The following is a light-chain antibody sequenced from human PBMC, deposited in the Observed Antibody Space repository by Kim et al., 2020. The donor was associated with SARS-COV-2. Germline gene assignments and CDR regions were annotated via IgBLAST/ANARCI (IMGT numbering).Light chain of an antibody. CDR3: SSYTSTSTLVL. CDR2: DVS. V-gene: IGLV2-14*03. Sequence: SALTQPASVSGSPGQSITLSCTGTSSDVGGYNYVSWYQQHPGKAPKLMIYDVSNRPSGVSNRFSGSKSGNTASLTISGLQAEDEADYYCSSYTSTSTLVLFGGGTKLNVL. J-gene: IGLJ2*01. CDR1: SSDVGGYNY.